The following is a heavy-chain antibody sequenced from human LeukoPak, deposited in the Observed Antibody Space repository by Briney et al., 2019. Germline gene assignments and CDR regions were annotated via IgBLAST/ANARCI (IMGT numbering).Heavy chain of an antibody. Sequence: SETLSLTCTASDDSISRDFWTGIRQPPGKGLEWIGYIRYSGRTVYNPSLKSRVTISIQTSRNQFSLKLTSVTAADTAIYYCARLPDLSGWPFDYWGQGILVTVSS. D-gene: IGHD6-19*01. J-gene: IGHJ4*02. V-gene: IGHV4-59*01. CDR1: DDSISRDF. CDR2: IRYSGRT. CDR3: ARLPDLSGWPFDY.